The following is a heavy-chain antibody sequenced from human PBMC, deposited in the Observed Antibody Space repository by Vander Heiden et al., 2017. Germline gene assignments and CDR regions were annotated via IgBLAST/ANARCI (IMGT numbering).Heavy chain of an antibody. CDR1: GGSIRTYY. J-gene: IGHJ5*02. CDR2: IYFNGNT. V-gene: IGHV4-59*01. CDR3: ARVLGYCSGGSCYSGEPGGGNWFDP. D-gene: IGHD2-15*01. Sequence: QVQLKESGPRLVKPSETLSLTCNVSGGSIRTYYWSWIRQPPGKGLESIGFIYFNGNTNYNPSLKSRVTISIDTSKNQLSLKLSSVTAADTAVYYCARVLGYCSGGSCYSGEPGGGNWFDPWGQGTMVTVSS.